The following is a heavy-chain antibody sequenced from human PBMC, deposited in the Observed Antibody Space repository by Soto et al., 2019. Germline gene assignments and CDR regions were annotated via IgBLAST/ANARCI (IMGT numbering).Heavy chain of an antibody. CDR2: INPNTGVT. J-gene: IGHJ4*02. D-gene: IGHD2-21*02. CDR3: ARGGGIVVVTAPYDH. V-gene: IGHV1-2*04. CDR1: GYTFTGYY. Sequence: ASVKVSCKASGYTFTGYYIHWVRQAPRQGLEWMGWINPNTGVTKYSQKFQGSVTMTRDTSLNTAYMELTRLKFDDTAVYYCARGGGIVVVTAPYDHWGQGTLVTVSS.